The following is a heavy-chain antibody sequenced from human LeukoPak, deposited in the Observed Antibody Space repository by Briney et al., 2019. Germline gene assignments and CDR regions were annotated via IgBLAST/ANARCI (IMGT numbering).Heavy chain of an antibody. V-gene: IGHV4-61*02. D-gene: IGHD3-10*01. J-gene: IGHJ6*03. CDR2: IYTNGST. CDR3: ARAFDYYYMDV. Sequence: APTLSLIRTVSGGSVSSGSSYWTWLQQPAGKGLEWIGLIYTNGSTNYNPSLKSRVTISVDTSKNQYPLKLSSVTAADTAVYYFARAFDYYYMDVWGKGTTVTVSS. CDR1: GGSVSSGSSY.